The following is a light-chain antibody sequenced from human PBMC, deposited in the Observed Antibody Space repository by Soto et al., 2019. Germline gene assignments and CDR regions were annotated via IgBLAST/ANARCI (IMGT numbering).Light chain of an antibody. J-gene: IGLJ2*01. CDR1: SSDVGGYNY. Sequence: QSVLTQPASVSGSPGQSITISCTVTSSDVGGYNYVSWYQQHPGKAPKLTIYDVSNRPSGVSNRFSGSKSGNTASLTISGLQAEDEADYFCSSYTTSSTVVFGGGTKLTVL. CDR2: DVS. V-gene: IGLV2-14*01. CDR3: SSYTTSSTVV.